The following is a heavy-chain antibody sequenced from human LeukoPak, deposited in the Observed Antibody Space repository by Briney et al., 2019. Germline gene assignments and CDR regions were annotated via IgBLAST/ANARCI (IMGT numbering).Heavy chain of an antibody. J-gene: IGHJ5*02. CDR3: ARVLRGAVNSNCFDL. V-gene: IGHV4-59*01. Sequence: SETLSLTCTVSGGTISSYYWSWIRQAPGKGLEWLGYISNSGTTDYNPSLKSRVTMSVDTSKNEFSLKVTSVTAADTAMYYCARVLRGAVNSNCFDLWGQGTLVTVSS. D-gene: IGHD4-17*01. CDR1: GGTISSYY. CDR2: ISNSGTT.